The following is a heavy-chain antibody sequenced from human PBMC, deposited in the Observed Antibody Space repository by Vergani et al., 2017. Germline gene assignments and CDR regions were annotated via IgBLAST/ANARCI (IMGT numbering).Heavy chain of an antibody. D-gene: IGHD6-13*01. J-gene: IGHJ3*02. CDR3: ARDQTPALLAAAGLDAFDI. CDR2: ISSSSSYT. V-gene: IGHV3-11*06. Sequence: QVQLVESGGGLVKPGGSLRLSCAASGFTFSDYYISWIRQAPGQGLEWVSYISSSSSYTNYADSVKGRFTISRDNAKNSLYLQMNSLRAEDTAVYYCARDQTPALLAAAGLDAFDIWGQGTMVTVSS. CDR1: GFTFSDYY.